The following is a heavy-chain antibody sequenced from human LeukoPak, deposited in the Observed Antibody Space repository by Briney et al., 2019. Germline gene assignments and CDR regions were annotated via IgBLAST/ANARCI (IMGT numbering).Heavy chain of an antibody. Sequence: SETLSLTCTVSGXSISSSNYYWGWIRQPPGKELEWIVSIYYRGSTYYNPSLKSRITISVDTSKNQFSLRLSSVTAADTAVYYCARLWGDGYNLDYWGQGTLVTVSS. D-gene: IGHD5-24*01. CDR2: IYYRGST. J-gene: IGHJ4*02. CDR3: ARLWGDGYNLDY. CDR1: GXSISSSNYY. V-gene: IGHV4-39*01.